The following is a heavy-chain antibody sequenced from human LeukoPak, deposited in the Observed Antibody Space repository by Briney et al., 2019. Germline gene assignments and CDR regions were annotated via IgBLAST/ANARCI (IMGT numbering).Heavy chain of an antibody. V-gene: IGHV3-15*01. CDR3: TTYSSGSCSF. D-gene: IGHD6-19*01. CDR2: IYRSSNGETT. Sequence: PGGSLRLSCAASGITFSSAWMTWVRQAPGKGLEWVGRIYRSSNGETTDYGAPVKGRFTMSRDDSKNTLYLQMNSLKTEDTAVYYCTTYSSGSCSFWGQGTLVTVSS. J-gene: IGHJ4*02. CDR1: GITFSSAW.